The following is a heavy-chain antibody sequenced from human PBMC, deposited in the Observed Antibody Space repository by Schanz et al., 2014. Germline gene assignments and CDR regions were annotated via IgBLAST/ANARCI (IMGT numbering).Heavy chain of an antibody. V-gene: IGHV3-11*04. CDR1: GFTFADYY. CDR3: ATETYSSSWCFDF. J-gene: IGHJ4*02. CDR2: ISRSSSTI. Sequence: QVQLLESGGGLFKPGGSLRLSCAGSGFTFADYYMTWIRQAPGKGLEWVSYISRSSSTIYYADSVKGRFTISRDNAKNSVFLQMNGLRDEDTAVYYCATETYSSSWCFDFWGQGTLVTVSS. D-gene: IGHD6-13*01.